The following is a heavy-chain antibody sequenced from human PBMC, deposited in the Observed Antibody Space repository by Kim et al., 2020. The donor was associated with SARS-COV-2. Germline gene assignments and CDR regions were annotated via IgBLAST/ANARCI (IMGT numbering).Heavy chain of an antibody. D-gene: IGHD3-10*01. V-gene: IGHV3-23*01. J-gene: IGHJ4*02. Sequence: YADSVKGRFTNSRDNTENTLYLQMNSLRAEDTAVYYCAKRYYFDSGNFDYWGQGTLVTVSS. CDR3: AKRYYFDSGNFDY.